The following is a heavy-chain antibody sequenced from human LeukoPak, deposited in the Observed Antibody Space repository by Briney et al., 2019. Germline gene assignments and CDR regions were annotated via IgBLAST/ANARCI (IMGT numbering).Heavy chain of an antibody. V-gene: IGHV6-1*01. CDR1: GDTFSSDSAA. CDR3: ARENAAGDWWNAFDI. Sequence: SQTLSLTCAISGDTFSSDSAAWNWIRQSPSRGLEWLGRTYYRSKWYNDYAVSVKSRITIDPDTSKNQLSLQLNSVTPEDTAVYYCARENAAGDWWNAFDIWGQGTMVTVSS. J-gene: IGHJ3*02. D-gene: IGHD7-27*01. CDR2: TYYRSKWYN.